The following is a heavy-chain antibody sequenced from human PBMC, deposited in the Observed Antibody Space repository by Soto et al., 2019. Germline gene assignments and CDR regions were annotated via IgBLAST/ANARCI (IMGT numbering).Heavy chain of an antibody. J-gene: IGHJ6*03. Sequence: EVQLVESGGGLVQPGGSLRLSCVASGFTVSSKYMSWVRQAPGEGLEWVXLLNRDGYTYYADSVKGRFTISRDDSKNXXXXXXXXXXXXXXXXXXXXXXXXXXXXXXXXXXXMDLWGKGTTVTVSS. CDR1: GFTVSSKY. CDR2: LNRDGYT. V-gene: IGHV3-66*01. CDR3: XXXXXXXXXXXXXXXXMDL.